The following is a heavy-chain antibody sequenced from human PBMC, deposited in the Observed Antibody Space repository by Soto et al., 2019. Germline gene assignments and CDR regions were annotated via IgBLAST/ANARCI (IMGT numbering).Heavy chain of an antibody. V-gene: IGHV3-23*01. CDR3: AKSPHDNSGYLYRFDP. D-gene: IGHD3-22*01. CDR1: GFTFSSYA. J-gene: IGHJ5*02. CDR2: IRGSGGST. Sequence: EVQLLESGGGLVQPGGSLRLSCAASGFTFSSYAMSWVRQAPGKGLEWVSAIRGSGGSTYYADSVKGRFTNSRDNSKNTLCLQMNSVRAEDTAVYYCAKSPHDNSGYLYRFDPWGQGTMIMVSS.